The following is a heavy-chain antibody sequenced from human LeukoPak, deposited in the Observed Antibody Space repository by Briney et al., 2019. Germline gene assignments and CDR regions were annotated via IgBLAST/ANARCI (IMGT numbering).Heavy chain of an antibody. J-gene: IGHJ3*02. CDR3: ARIVGATWGDAFDI. CDR1: GFTFSSYS. D-gene: IGHD1-26*01. Sequence: GGSLRLSCAASGFTFSSYSMNWVRQAPGKGLEWVSSISSSSSYIYYADSVKGRFTISRDNAKNSLYLQMNSLRAEDTAVYYCARIVGATWGDAFDIWGPGTKVVVSP. CDR2: ISSSSSYI. V-gene: IGHV3-21*01.